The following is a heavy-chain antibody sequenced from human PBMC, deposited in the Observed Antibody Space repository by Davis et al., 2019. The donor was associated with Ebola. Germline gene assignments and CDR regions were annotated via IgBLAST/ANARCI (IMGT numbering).Heavy chain of an antibody. V-gene: IGHV3-53*01. CDR1: GFTVSSNY. Sequence: GGSLRLSCAASGFTVSSNYMSWVLRAPGPGLDLVSVIYSGGSTYYADSVKGRFTISRDNSKNTLYLQMNSLRAEDTAVYYCARDVIVAVAGGSSWYDGMDVWGKGTTVTVSS. CDR3: ARDVIVAVAGGSSWYDGMDV. J-gene: IGHJ6*04. CDR2: IYSGGST. D-gene: IGHD6-19*01.